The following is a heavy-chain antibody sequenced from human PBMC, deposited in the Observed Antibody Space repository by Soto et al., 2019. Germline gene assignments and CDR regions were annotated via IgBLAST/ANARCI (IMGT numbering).Heavy chain of an antibody. D-gene: IGHD2-2*01. CDR2: ISGSGGRT. CDR3: AKDRPSIVVVPAPDY. Sequence: GGSLRLSCAASGFTFSSYAMSWVRQAPGKGLEWVSAISGSGGRTYYADSVNGRFTISTDNSKNTLYLQMNSLRAEDTAVYYCAKDRPSIVVVPAPDYWGQGTLVTVSS. CDR1: GFTFSSYA. V-gene: IGHV3-23*01. J-gene: IGHJ4*02.